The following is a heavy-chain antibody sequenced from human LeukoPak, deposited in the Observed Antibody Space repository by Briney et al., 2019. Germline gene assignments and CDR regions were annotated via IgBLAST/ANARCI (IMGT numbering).Heavy chain of an antibody. J-gene: IGHJ4*02. CDR1: GFTFSSYS. CDR3: ARAVPGYSSSPFDY. D-gene: IGHD6-13*01. Sequence: GGSLRLSCAASGFTFSSYSMNWVRQAPGKGLEWVSYISSSSSTIYYADSVKGRFTISRDNAKNSLYLQMNSLRAEDTAVYYCARAVPGYSSSPFDYWGQGTLVTVSS. V-gene: IGHV3-48*04. CDR2: ISSSSSTI.